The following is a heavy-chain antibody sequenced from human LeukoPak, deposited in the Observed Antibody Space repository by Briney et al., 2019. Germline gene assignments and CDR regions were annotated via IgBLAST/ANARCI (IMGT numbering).Heavy chain of an antibody. V-gene: IGHV3-74*01. J-gene: IGHJ3*02. CDR1: GFTFSSYW. CDR3: ARDYYDSTQDAFDI. D-gene: IGHD3-22*01. Sequence: GGSLRLSCAASGFTFSSYWMHWVRQAPGKGRVWVARISSDGSSTSYADSVKGRFTISRDNAKNTLYLQMNSLRAEDTAVYYCARDYYDSTQDAFDIWGQGTMVTVSS. CDR2: ISSDGSST.